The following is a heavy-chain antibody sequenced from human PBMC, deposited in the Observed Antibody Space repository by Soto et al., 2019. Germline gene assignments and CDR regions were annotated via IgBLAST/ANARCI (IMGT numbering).Heavy chain of an antibody. J-gene: IGHJ3*02. CDR2: MNPNSGNT. D-gene: IGHD2-2*01. V-gene: IGHV1-8*01. CDR3: ARAYCSSTSCYGFGAFDI. CDR1: GYTFTSYD. Sequence: ASVKVSCKASGYTFTSYDINWVRQATGQGLEWMGWMNPNSGNTGYAQKFQGRVTMTRNTSISTAYMELSSLRSEDTAVYYCARAYCSSTSCYGFGAFDIWGQGTMVTVSS.